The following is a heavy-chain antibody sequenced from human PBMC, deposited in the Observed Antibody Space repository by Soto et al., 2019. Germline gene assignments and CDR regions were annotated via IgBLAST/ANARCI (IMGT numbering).Heavy chain of an antibody. CDR1: GYTFTSYG. CDR2: INPYNGNT. Sequence: QVQLVQSGAEVKKPGASVKVSCKASGYTFTSYGISWVRQAPGQGLEWMGWINPYNGNTNYAQKLQGRVTMTTDTATNTPYTDLRGLSSGATAVYCYAGDWFGSDYGGQGTLVTVSS. CDR3: AGDWFGSDY. V-gene: IGHV1-18*01. J-gene: IGHJ4*02. D-gene: IGHD1-26*01.